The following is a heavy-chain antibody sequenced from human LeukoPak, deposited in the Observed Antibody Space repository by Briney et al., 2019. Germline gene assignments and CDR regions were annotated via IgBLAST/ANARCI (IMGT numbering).Heavy chain of an antibody. D-gene: IGHD5-18*01. J-gene: IGHJ4*02. CDR1: GFTFSSYG. Sequence: GGSLRLSCAASGFTFSSYGMHWVRQAPGKGLEWVAVISYDGSNKYYADSVKGRFTISRDNSKNTLYLQMNSLRAEDTAVYYCAKDSVDTAMVSPYDYWGQGTLVTVSS. CDR3: AKDSVDTAMVSPYDY. CDR2: ISYDGSNK. V-gene: IGHV3-30*18.